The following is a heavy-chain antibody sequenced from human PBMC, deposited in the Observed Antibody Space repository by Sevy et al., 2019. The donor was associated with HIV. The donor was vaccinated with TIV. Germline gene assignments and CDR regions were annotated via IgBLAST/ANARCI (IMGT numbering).Heavy chain of an antibody. D-gene: IGHD3-10*01. J-gene: IGHJ4*02. V-gene: IGHV3-21*01. CDR3: AAFYGSGTYLA. CDR2: ISSGSTYI. Sequence: GGSLRLSCAASGFTFSTYTMNWVRQVPGKGLEWVSSISSGSTYIYYADSLKGRFTVSRDDAKNSLFLEMTTLRAEDTAVYYCAAFYGSGTYLAWGQGTLVTVSS. CDR1: GFTFSTYT.